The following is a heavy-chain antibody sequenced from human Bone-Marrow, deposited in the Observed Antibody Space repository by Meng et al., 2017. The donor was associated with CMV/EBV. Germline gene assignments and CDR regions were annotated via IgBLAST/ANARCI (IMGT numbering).Heavy chain of an antibody. CDR1: GYTLSSYY. J-gene: IGHJ5*02. V-gene: IGHV1-46*01. CDR3: ARRRSGDYDH. Sequence: ASVKVSCKASGYTLSSYYMDWVRQAPGQGLEWMGIINPSAGSTRYAQKFQGRVTMTRDTSTSTVYMELSSLRSEDTAVYYCARRRSGDYDHWGQGTLVTVFS. D-gene: IGHD4-17*01. CDR2: INPSAGST.